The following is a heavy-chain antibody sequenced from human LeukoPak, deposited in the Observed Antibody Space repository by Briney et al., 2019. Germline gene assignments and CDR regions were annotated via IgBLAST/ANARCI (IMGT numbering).Heavy chain of an antibody. J-gene: IGHJ4*02. CDR1: GFTFSSYA. Sequence: GGSLRLSCAASGFTFSSYAMSWVRQAPGKGLEWVSAISGSGGSTYYADSVKGRFTTSRDNSKNTLYLQMNSLRAEDTAVYYCARARVATMIFDYWGQGTLVTVSS. V-gene: IGHV3-23*01. CDR2: ISGSGGST. D-gene: IGHD5-24*01. CDR3: ARARVATMIFDY.